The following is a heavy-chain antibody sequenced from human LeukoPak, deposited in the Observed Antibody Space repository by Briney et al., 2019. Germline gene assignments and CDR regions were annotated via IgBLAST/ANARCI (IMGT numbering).Heavy chain of an antibody. D-gene: IGHD2-21*01. CDR3: ARHLPFVVVIAIPPPQQAFDI. CDR1: GGSISSGGYY. J-gene: IGHJ3*02. Sequence: KPSETLSLTCTVSGGSISSGGYYWSWIRQHPGKGLEWIGYIYYSGSTYYNPSLKSRVTISVDTSKNQFSLKLSSVAAADTAVYYCARHLPFVVVIAIPPPQQAFDIWGQGTMVTVSS. V-gene: IGHV4-31*03. CDR2: IYYSGST.